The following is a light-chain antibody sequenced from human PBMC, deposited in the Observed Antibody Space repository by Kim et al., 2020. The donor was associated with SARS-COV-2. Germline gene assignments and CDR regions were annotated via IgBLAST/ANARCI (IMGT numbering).Light chain of an antibody. Sequence: SVKLTCTLSSGHSSYILAWHQPQPGKAPRYLMKLEGSGSYNKGSGVPDRFAGASSGADRYLTIANHQSEDEADYYCETWDSNTWVFGGGTQLTVL. CDR2: LEGSGSY. CDR3: ETWDSNTWV. CDR1: SGHSSYI. V-gene: IGLV4-60*03. J-gene: IGLJ3*02.